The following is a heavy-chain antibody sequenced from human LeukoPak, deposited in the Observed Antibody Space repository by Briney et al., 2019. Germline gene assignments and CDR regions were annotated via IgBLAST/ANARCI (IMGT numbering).Heavy chain of an antibody. CDR1: GFTVSTNY. D-gene: IGHD6-13*01. CDR2: MYSGGST. CDR3: AIRTHSSSWAAFDY. Sequence: GGSLRLSCAASGFTVSTNYMSWVRQAPGKGLEWVSVMYSGGSTYYADSVKGRFSISRDNSKNSLYLQMNSLRAEDTAVYYCAIRTHSSSWAAFDYWGQGTLVTVSS. J-gene: IGHJ4*02. V-gene: IGHV3-66*01.